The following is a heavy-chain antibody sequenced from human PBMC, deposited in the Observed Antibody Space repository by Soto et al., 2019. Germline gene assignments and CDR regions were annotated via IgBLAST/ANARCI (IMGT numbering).Heavy chain of an antibody. CDR3: ARGWDPYYYDSSGYFN. Sequence: GGSLRLSCAASGFTFSSYGMHWVRRAPGKGLEWVAVISYDGSNKYYADSVKGRFTISRDNSKNTLYLQMNSLRAEDTAVYYCARGWDPYYYDSSGYFNWGQGTLVTVSS. D-gene: IGHD3-22*01. J-gene: IGHJ4*02. CDR2: ISYDGSNK. V-gene: IGHV3-30*03. CDR1: GFTFSSYG.